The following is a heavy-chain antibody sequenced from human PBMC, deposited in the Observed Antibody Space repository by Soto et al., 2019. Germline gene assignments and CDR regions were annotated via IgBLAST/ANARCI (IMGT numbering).Heavy chain of an antibody. V-gene: IGHV4-34*01. CDR1: GGSFSGYY. Sequence: PSETLSLTCAVYGGSFSGYYWRWIRQPPGKGLEWIGEINHSGSTNYNPSLKSRVTISVDTSKNQFSLKLSSVTAADTAVYYCARVGYDFWSGYQRYYYYGMDVWGQGTTVTVSS. J-gene: IGHJ6*02. CDR3: ARVGYDFWSGYQRYYYYGMDV. CDR2: INHSGST. D-gene: IGHD3-3*01.